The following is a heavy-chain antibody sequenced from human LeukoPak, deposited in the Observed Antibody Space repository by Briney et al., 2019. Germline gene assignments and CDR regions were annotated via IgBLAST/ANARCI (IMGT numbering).Heavy chain of an antibody. Sequence: GGSLRLSCAASGFTFSDYYMSWIRQAPGKGLEWVSYISSGSTIYYADSVKGRFTISRDNAKNSLYLQMNSLRAEDTAVYYCASMSIAAFFPFDPWGQGTLVTVSS. CDR2: ISSGSTI. J-gene: IGHJ5*02. D-gene: IGHD6-6*01. CDR3: ASMSIAAFFPFDP. V-gene: IGHV3-11*01. CDR1: GFTFSDYY.